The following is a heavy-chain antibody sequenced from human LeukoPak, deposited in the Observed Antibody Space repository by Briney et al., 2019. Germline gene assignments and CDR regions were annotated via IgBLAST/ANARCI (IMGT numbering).Heavy chain of an antibody. J-gene: IGHJ4*02. CDR2: IKQDGSET. V-gene: IGHV3-7*01. CDR1: GFTFSSYS. CDR3: VREGTTVALFDY. Sequence: PGGSLRLSCAASGFTFSSYSMNWVRQAPGKGLEWVANIKQDGSETYYLDPVKGRFTISRDNAENSLYLQMNSLRVEDTAVYYCVREGTTVALFDYWGQGSLVTVSS. D-gene: IGHD6-19*01.